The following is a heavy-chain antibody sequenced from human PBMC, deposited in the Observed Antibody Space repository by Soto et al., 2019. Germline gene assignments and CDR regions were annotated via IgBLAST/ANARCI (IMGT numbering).Heavy chain of an antibody. CDR3: ARDPAP. Sequence: QVQLQESGPGLVKPSQTLSLTCTVSGGSISTGGYYWIWIRQHPGTCLEWIGYIYNSATTFYNPSLKSRVMISVHTSQTPFPLTLSSVTVADTAVYCCARDPAPWGQGALVTGSS. V-gene: IGHV4-31*03. J-gene: IGHJ5*02. CDR2: IYNSATT. CDR1: GGSISTGGYY.